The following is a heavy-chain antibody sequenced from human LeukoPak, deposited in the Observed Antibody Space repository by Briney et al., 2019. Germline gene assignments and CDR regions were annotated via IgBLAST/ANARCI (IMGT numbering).Heavy chain of an antibody. CDR1: GYSISSGYY. CDR2: IYYSGST. CDR3: ARDTRRFGELFWFDP. J-gene: IGHJ5*02. Sequence: PSETLSLTRTVSGYSISSGYYWGWIRQPPGKGLEWIGSIYYSGSTYYNPSLKSRATLSVDTSKNQFSLKLSSVTAADTAVYYCARDTRRFGELFWFDPWGQGTLITVTS. V-gene: IGHV4-38-2*02. D-gene: IGHD3-10*01.